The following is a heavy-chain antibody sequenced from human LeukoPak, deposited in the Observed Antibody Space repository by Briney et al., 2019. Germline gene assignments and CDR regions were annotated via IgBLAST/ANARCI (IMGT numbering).Heavy chain of an antibody. V-gene: IGHV1-2*02. Sequence: ASVKVSCKASGGTFSSYAISWVRQAPGQGLEWMGWINPNSSDTKYEQKFQGRVTMTRDTSISTVYMELSRLRSDDTAVYFCARDVEVTAFDLWGQGTLVTVSS. J-gene: IGHJ5*02. CDR2: INPNSSDT. CDR1: GGTFSSYA. CDR3: ARDVEVTAFDL. D-gene: IGHD2-2*01.